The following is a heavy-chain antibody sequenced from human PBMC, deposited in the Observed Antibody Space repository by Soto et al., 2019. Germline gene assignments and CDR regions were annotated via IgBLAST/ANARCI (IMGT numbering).Heavy chain of an antibody. Sequence: QVQLVESGGGEVQPGRSLRLSCAASAFTFSSYRIHWVRQAPGKGLDWVAVISYDASDKYYADSVKGRFTISRDNSKNTLYLQMNSLRAEDTAVYYCVKERYGQLWLEDYGMDVWGQGTTVTVSS. V-gene: IGHV3-30*18. D-gene: IGHD5-18*01. CDR2: ISYDASDK. CDR3: VKERYGQLWLEDYGMDV. CDR1: AFTFSSYR. J-gene: IGHJ6*02.